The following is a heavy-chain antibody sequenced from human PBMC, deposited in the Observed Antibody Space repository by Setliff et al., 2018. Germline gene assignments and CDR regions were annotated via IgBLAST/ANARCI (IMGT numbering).Heavy chain of an antibody. CDR2: IFYSGDT. D-gene: IGHD3-10*01. Sequence: LSLTCTVSGGFVNSHYWSWIRQSPGKGLEWIGYIFYSGDTRSNPSLKSRVTMSVDTSKNQFSLKLSSVTAADTAVYYCARDRTYYGSGTYTRYFDYWG. CDR3: ARDRTYYGSGTYTRYFDY. V-gene: IGHV4-59*02. J-gene: IGHJ4*01. CDR1: GGFVNSHY.